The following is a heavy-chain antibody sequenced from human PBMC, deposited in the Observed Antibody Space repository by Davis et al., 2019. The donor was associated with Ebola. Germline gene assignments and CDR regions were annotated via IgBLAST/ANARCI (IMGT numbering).Heavy chain of an antibody. CDR2: IYDHIT. V-gene: IGHV3-53*05. CDR3: ATTQWLREFDN. D-gene: IGHD6-19*01. Sequence: GGSLRLSCAASGFTVSSNHMSWVRQAPGKGLEWVSVIYDHITAYADSVRGRFIISRDKSNNTLYLEMNSLRVDDTAVYYCATTQWLREFDNWGQGTLVTVSS. J-gene: IGHJ4*02. CDR1: GFTVSSNH.